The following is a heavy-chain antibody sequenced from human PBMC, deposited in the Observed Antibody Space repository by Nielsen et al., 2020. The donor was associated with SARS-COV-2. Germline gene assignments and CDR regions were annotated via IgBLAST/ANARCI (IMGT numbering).Heavy chain of an antibody. D-gene: IGHD3-10*01. J-gene: IGHJ6*02. CDR2: INPSGGST. CDR3: ASLDGSGSLGYYGMDV. V-gene: IGHV1-46*01. Sequence: ASVKVSCKASGYTFTSYYMHWVRQAPGQGLEWMGIINPSGGSTSYAQKFQGRVTMTRDTSTSTVYMELSSLRSEDTAVYYCASLDGSGSLGYYGMDVWGQGTTVTVSS. CDR1: GYTFTSYY.